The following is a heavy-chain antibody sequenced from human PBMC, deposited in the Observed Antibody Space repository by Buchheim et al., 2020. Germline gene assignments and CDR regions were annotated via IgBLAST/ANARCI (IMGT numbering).Heavy chain of an antibody. D-gene: IGHD1-7*01. J-gene: IGHJ5*02. CDR1: GGSISSYY. V-gene: IGHV4-59*12. CDR2: IYYSGST. CDR3: ARDNWNYEGWFDP. Sequence: QVQLQESGPGLVKPSETLSLTCTVSGGSISSYYWSWIRQPPGKGLEWIGYIYYSGSTYYNPSLKSRVTISVDTSKNQFSLKLSSVTAADTAVYYCARDNWNYEGWFDPWGQGTL.